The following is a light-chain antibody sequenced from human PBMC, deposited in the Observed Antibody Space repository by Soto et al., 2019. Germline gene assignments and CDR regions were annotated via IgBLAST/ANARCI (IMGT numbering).Light chain of an antibody. CDR3: SSYTSSSTHVV. Sequence: QSVLTQPASVSGSPGQSITISCTGTSNDVGGYNYVSWYQQHPGKAPKLMIYEVSNRPSGVSNRFSGSKSGNTASLTISGLQAEDEADYYCSSYTSSSTHVVFGGGTKVTVL. J-gene: IGLJ2*01. CDR2: EVS. V-gene: IGLV2-14*01. CDR1: SNDVGGYNY.